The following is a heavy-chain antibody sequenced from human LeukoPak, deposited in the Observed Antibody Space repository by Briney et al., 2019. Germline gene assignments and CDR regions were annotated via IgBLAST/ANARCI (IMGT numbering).Heavy chain of an antibody. V-gene: IGHV3-30*01. CDR3: ASGIGDRYYYDSSGYYPV. CDR1: GFTFSSYA. CDR2: ISYDGSNK. D-gene: IGHD3-22*01. Sequence: GGSLRLSCAASGFTFSSYAMHWVREAPGKGLEWGAVISYDGSNKYYADSVKGRFTISRDNSKNTLYLQMNSLRAEDTAVYYCASGIGDRYYYDSSGYYPVWGQGTLVTVSS. J-gene: IGHJ4*02.